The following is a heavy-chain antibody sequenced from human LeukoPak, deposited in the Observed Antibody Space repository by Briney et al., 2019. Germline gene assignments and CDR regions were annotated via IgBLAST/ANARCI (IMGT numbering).Heavy chain of an antibody. CDR3: ARGGNCSGGTCYSDRGWFDP. CDR1: GGSISTYY. CDR2: IYYSGST. J-gene: IGHJ5*02. D-gene: IGHD2-15*01. V-gene: IGHV4-59*01. Sequence: SEALSLTCAVSGGSISTYYWSWIRQPPGKGLEWIGYIYYSGSTNYNPSLKSRVTISVDTSKNQFSLKLSSVTAADTAVYYCARGGNCSGGTCYSDRGWFDPWGQGTLVTVSS.